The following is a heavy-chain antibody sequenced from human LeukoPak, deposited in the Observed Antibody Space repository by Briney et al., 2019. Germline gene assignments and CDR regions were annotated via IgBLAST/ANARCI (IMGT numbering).Heavy chain of an antibody. CDR2: INSDGSST. V-gene: IGHV3-74*01. D-gene: IGHD6-19*01. CDR1: GFTFSSYW. Sequence: GGSLRLSCAASGFTFSSYWMHWVRQAPGKGLAWVSRINSDGSSTSYADSVKGRFTISRDNAKNTLYLQMNSLRAEDTAVYYCARDFSSGPTPGYDYWGQGTLVTVSS. CDR3: ARDFSSGPTPGYDY. J-gene: IGHJ4*02.